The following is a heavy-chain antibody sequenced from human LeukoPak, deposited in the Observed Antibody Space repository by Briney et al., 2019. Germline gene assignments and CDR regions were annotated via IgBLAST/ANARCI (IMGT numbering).Heavy chain of an antibody. Sequence: SETLSLTCAAYGASFSGYNRSWIRPPPGKGLEWIGEINNSGSTNYNPSLKSRVTISVDTSKNQFSPKLSSVTAADTAVYYCARRSLLWFGGGNWFDPWAREPWSPSPQ. J-gene: IGHJ5*02. CDR1: GASFSGYN. D-gene: IGHD3-10*01. CDR3: ARRSLLWFGGGNWFDP. CDR2: INNSGST. V-gene: IGHV4-34*01.